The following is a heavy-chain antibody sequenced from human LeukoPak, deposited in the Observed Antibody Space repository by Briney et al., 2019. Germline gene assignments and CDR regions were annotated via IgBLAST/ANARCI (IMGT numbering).Heavy chain of an antibody. CDR2: IYYSGST. Sequence: SQTLSLTCTVSGGSISSGGYYWSWIRQHPGKGLEWIGYIYYSGSTYYNPSLKSRVTISVDTSKNQFSLKLSSVTAADTAVYYCAKLPEVGATTYFDYWGQGTLVTVSS. CDR3: AKLPEVGATTYFDY. J-gene: IGHJ4*02. V-gene: IGHV4-31*03. CDR1: GGSISSGGYY. D-gene: IGHD1-26*01.